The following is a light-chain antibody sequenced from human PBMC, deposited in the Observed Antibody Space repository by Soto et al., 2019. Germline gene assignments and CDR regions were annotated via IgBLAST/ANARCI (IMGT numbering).Light chain of an antibody. CDR3: QQYNNWVT. Sequence: EIVMTQSPATLSVSPGERATLSCRASQSVSSNLAWYQQKPGQAPRLLIYGASTRATGIPARFSGSESGTEFTITISSLQSEDFAVYYCQQYNNWVTFGPGTKVDIK. CDR2: GAS. V-gene: IGKV3-15*01. J-gene: IGKJ3*01. CDR1: QSVSSN.